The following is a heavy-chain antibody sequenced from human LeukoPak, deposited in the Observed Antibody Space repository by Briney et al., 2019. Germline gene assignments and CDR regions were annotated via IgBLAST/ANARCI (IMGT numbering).Heavy chain of an antibody. D-gene: IGHD2-2*01. CDR2: INPNSGGT. Sequence: PGASVKVSCKASGYPFTGYYLHWVRQAPGQGLEWMGWINPNSGGTNYAQKFQGRVTMTRDTSISTAYMELSRLRSDDTAVYYCARGHAWYQLLFFIGGWFDPWGQGTLVTVSS. V-gene: IGHV1-2*02. CDR3: ARGHAWYQLLFFIGGWFDP. CDR1: GYPFTGYY. J-gene: IGHJ5*02.